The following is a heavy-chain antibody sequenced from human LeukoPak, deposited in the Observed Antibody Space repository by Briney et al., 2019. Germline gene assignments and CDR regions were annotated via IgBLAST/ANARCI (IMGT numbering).Heavy chain of an antibody. D-gene: IGHD2-2*01. J-gene: IGHJ4*02. CDR3: ARWVRGYCSSTSCYSFDY. Sequence: SETLSLTCAVYGGSFSGYYWSWLRQPPGKGLEWFGEINHSGSTNYNPSLKSRVTISVDMSKNQFSLKLSSVTAADTAVYYCARWVRGYCSSTSCYSFDYWGQGTLVTVSS. V-gene: IGHV4-34*01. CDR1: GGSFSGYY. CDR2: INHSGST.